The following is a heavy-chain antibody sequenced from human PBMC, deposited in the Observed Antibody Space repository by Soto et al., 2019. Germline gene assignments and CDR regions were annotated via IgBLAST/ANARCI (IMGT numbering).Heavy chain of an antibody. J-gene: IGHJ4*02. CDR2: INSDGSST. D-gene: IGHD3-16*02. CDR3: ARVEYRRSSDPRDY. CDR1: GFTFSSYW. Sequence: VQLVESGGGLVQPGGSLRLSCAAYGFTFSSYWMHWVRQAPGKGLVWVSRINSDGSSTSYADSVKGRFTISRDNAMNTLYLQMNSLRAEDTAVYYCARVEYRRSSDPRDYWGQGTLVTVSS. V-gene: IGHV3-74*01.